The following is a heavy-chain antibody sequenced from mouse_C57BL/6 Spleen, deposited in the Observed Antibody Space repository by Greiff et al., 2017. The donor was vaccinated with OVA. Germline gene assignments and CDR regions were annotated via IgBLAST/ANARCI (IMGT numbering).Heavy chain of an antibody. V-gene: IGHV1-80*01. Sequence: QVQLQQSGAELVKPGASVKLSCKASGYAFSSYGMNWVKQRPGKGLEWIGQIYPGDGDTYYNEKFKGKATLTADKSSSTAYMQLSSLTSEDAAVYFCGGRGSNYVFAYWGQGTLVTVSA. CDR3: GGRGSNYVFAY. J-gene: IGHJ3*01. D-gene: IGHD2-5*01. CDR2: IYPGDGDT. CDR1: GYAFSSYG.